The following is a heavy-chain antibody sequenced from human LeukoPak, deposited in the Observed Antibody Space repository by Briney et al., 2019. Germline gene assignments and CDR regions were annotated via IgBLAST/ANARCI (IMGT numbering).Heavy chain of an antibody. D-gene: IGHD2-2*01. CDR3: ARPQRYCSSTSCPIIYGMDV. Sequence: SVKVSCKASGGTFSSYAISWVRQAPGQGLEWMGRIIPILGIANYAQKFQGRVTITADKSTSTAYMELSSLRSEDTAVYYCARPQRYCSSTSCPIIYGMDVWGQGTTVTVSS. J-gene: IGHJ6*02. CDR1: GGTFSSYA. V-gene: IGHV1-69*04. CDR2: IIPILGIA.